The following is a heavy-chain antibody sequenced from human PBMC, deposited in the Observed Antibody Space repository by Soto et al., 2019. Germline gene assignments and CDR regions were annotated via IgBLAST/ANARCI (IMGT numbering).Heavy chain of an antibody. D-gene: IGHD3-16*01. CDR2: IKSKADRGTT. CDR1: GFIFSNAL. CDR3: TRDYDFDS. V-gene: IGHV3-15*01. Sequence: EVQLVESGGGLVKHGGSLRLSCTVSGFIFSNALMSWVRQAPGKGLEWVGRIKSKADRGTTDYAAPVKGRFIISRNDSKDTLYLQMNGLKTEDTAVYYGTRDYDFDSWGQGTLVTVSS. J-gene: IGHJ4*02.